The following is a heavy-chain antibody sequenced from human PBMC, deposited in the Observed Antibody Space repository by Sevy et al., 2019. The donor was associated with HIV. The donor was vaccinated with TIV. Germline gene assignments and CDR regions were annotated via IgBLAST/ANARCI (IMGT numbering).Heavy chain of an antibody. Sequence: GGSLRLSCAASGFTFSSYEMNWVRQAPGKGLEWVSYISSSGSPMYYADSVKGRFTISRDNAKNSLYLQMNSLRAEDTAVYYCARDLPGDSRMDVWGQGTTVTVSS. CDR1: GFTFSSYE. J-gene: IGHJ6*02. CDR3: ARDLPGDSRMDV. V-gene: IGHV3-48*03. CDR2: ISSSGSPM. D-gene: IGHD3-22*01.